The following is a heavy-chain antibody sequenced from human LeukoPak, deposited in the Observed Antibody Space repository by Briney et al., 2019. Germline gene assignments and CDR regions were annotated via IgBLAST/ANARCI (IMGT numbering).Heavy chain of an antibody. CDR1: GFTFSSYA. V-gene: IGHV3-23*01. CDR2: ISGSGGST. Sequence: PGGSLRLSCAASGFTFSSYAMSWVRQAPGKGLELVSAISGSGGSTYYADSVKGRFTISRDNSKNTLYLQMNSLRAEDTAVYYCAKGKGYSGYDPVDYWGQGTLVTVSS. D-gene: IGHD5-12*01. J-gene: IGHJ4*02. CDR3: AKGKGYSGYDPVDY.